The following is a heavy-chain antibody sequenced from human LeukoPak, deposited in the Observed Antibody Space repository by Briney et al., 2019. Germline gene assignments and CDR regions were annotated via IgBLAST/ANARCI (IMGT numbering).Heavy chain of an antibody. CDR3: ASSPRSSTRQLLRYYYYYMDV. CDR1: GGSFSGYY. V-gene: IGHV4-34*01. J-gene: IGHJ6*03. CDR2: INHSGST. D-gene: IGHD2-2*01. Sequence: SETLSLTCAVYGGSFSGYYWSWIRQPPGKGLDWIGEINHSGSTNYNPSLKSRVTISVGTSKNQFSLKLSSVTAADTAVYYCASSPRSSTRQLLRYYYYYMDVWGKGTTVTVSS.